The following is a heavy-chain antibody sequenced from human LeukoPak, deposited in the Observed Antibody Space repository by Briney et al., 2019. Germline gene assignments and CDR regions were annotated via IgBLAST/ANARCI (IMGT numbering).Heavy chain of an antibody. V-gene: IGHV4-34*01. D-gene: IGHD6-13*01. Sequence: PSETLSLTCAVYGGSFSGYYWSWIRQPPGKGLEWIGEINHSGSTNYNPSLKSRVTISVDTSKNQFSLKLSSVTAADTAVYYCATTVAAGRLNWFDPWGQGTLVTVSS. CDR3: ATTVAAGRLNWFDP. CDR2: INHSGST. J-gene: IGHJ5*02. CDR1: GGSFSGYY.